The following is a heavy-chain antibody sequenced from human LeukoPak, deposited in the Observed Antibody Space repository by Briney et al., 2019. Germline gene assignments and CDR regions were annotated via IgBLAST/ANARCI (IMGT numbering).Heavy chain of an antibody. D-gene: IGHD1-7*01. V-gene: IGHV5-51*01. CDR1: GYDFTNYW. J-gene: IGHJ4*02. CDR2: IYPGDSDT. Sequence: GESLKISCKGSGYDFTNYWIDWVRQMPGKGLEWMGIIYPGDSDTRYSPSFQGQVTISADKSISTAYLQWSSLKASDTAMYYCARRDNWNYLFDYWGQGTLVTVSS. CDR3: ARRDNWNYLFDY.